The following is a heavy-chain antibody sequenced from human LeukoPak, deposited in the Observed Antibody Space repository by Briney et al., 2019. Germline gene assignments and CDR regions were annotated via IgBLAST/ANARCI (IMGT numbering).Heavy chain of an antibody. V-gene: IGHV1-69*04. Sequence: SVKVSCKASGGTFSSYAISWVRQAPGQGLEWMGRIIPILGIANYAQKFQGRVTITRDTSASTAYMELSSLRSEDTAVYYCARGALPSRIAAAGTGRWFDPWGQGTLVTVSS. J-gene: IGHJ5*02. CDR1: GGTFSSYA. CDR3: ARGALPSRIAAAGTGRWFDP. CDR2: IIPILGIA. D-gene: IGHD6-13*01.